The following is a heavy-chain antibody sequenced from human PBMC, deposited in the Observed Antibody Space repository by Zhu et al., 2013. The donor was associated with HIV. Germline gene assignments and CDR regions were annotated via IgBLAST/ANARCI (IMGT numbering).Heavy chain of an antibody. CDR1: VYTFTSHG. V-gene: IGHV1-18*01. Sequence: QVQLVQSGAEVKKPGASVKVSCKASVYTFTSHGITWVRQAPGQGLEWMGWINVYNGNTNYAQKFQGRVTMTTDTSTSTAYMELRSLRSDDTAVYYCARSRQYYDILTAYILDWYFDLWGRGTLVTVSS. J-gene: IGHJ2*01. CDR3: ARSRQYYDILTAYILDWYFDL. D-gene: IGHD3-9*01. CDR2: INVYNGNT.